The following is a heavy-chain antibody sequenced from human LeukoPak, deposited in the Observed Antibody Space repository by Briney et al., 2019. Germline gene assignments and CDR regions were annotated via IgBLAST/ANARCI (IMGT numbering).Heavy chain of an antibody. V-gene: IGHV3-11*01. CDR2: ISSSGGTI. J-gene: IGHJ4*02. Sequence: KAGGSLRLSCAASGFTFGDSYMSWIRQVPGKGLEWISYISSSGGTIYYADSVKGRFTISRDNAKNSLYLQMNSLRAEDTAVSYCAKEGGDWGEGYFDYWGQGTLVTVSS. CDR1: GFTFGDSY. D-gene: IGHD7-27*01. CDR3: AKEGGDWGEGYFDY.